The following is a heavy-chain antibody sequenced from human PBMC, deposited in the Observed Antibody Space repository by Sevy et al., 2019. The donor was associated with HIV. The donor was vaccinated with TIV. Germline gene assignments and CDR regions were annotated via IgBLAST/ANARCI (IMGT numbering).Heavy chain of an antibody. J-gene: IGHJ4*02. V-gene: IGHV3-7*01. CDR1: GFTFSNYW. Sequence: GGSLRLSCEGSGFTFSNYWLNWVRQAPGRGPECVANINQDGSKKSYMHSVKGRFTISRDNAKNSLYLQMDSLRAEDTAVYYCARNEKWGQGTLVTVSS. CDR3: ARNEK. CDR2: INQDGSKK.